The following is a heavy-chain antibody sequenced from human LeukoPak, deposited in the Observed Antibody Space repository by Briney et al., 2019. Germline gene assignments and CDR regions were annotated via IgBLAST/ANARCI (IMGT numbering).Heavy chain of an antibody. CDR2: MNPNSGKT. J-gene: IGHJ3*01. D-gene: IGHD4/OR15-4a*01. V-gene: IGHV1-8*01. CDR3: ARGRYGANPLSV. CDR1: GHTFTTYD. Sequence: APVKVSCNASGHTFTTYDLNWVRQAPGQGLEWMGYMNPNSGKTGSSQKFHGRLTMTRSTSINTAYMALSSLKYEDTAVYFCARGRYGANPLSVWGQGTMVTVSS.